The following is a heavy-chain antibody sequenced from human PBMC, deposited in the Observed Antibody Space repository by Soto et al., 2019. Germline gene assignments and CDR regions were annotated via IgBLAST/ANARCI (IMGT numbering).Heavy chain of an antibody. D-gene: IGHD3-22*01. CDR1: GGSLSSYA. Sequence: QVQLVQSGAEVKRPGSSVKVSCKASGGSLSSYAINWVRQAPGQGLEWMGGIIPIFATANYAQKFQGRVTITADESTSTADMALSSLRSDDTAVYYCASEYYHDRSGSYYYYGMDVWGPGPTVTVSS. CDR2: IIPIFATA. J-gene: IGHJ6*02. V-gene: IGHV1-69*12. CDR3: ASEYYHDRSGSYYYYGMDV.